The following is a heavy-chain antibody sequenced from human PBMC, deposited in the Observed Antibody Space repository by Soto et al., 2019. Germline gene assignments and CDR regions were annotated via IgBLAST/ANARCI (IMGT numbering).Heavy chain of an antibody. D-gene: IGHD4-17*01. CDR2: IYYSGST. Sequence: PSETLSLTCTVSGGSISSSSYYWGWIRQPPGKGLEWIGSIYYSGSTYYNPSLKSRVTISVDTSKNQFSLKLSSVTAADTAVYYCARQQNGDYLYFQHRGQGTLVTVSS. CDR1: GGSISSSSYY. CDR3: ARQQNGDYLYFQH. J-gene: IGHJ1*01. V-gene: IGHV4-39*01.